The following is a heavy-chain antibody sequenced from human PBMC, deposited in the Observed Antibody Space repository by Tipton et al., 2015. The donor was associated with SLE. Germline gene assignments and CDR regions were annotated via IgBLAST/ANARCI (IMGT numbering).Heavy chain of an antibody. CDR3: ARGPRQPVVVVPAAITYYFYYMDV. D-gene: IGHD2-2*02. V-gene: IGHV4-34*01. Sequence: TLSLTCAVYGGSFSGYYWSWIRQPPGKGLEWIGEINHSGSTNYNPSLKSRVTISVDTSKNQFSLKLSFVTAADTAVYYCARGPRQPVVVVPAAITYYFYYMDVWGKGTTVTVSS. CDR1: GGSFSGYY. J-gene: IGHJ6*03. CDR2: INHSGST.